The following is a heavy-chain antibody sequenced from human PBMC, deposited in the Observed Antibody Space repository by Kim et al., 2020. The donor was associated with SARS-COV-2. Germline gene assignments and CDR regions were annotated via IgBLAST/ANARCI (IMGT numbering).Heavy chain of an antibody. CDR2: ISSSSSYI. CDR1: GFTFSSYS. V-gene: IGHV3-21*01. J-gene: IGHJ6*02. Sequence: GGSLRLSCAASGFTFSSYSMNLVRQAPGKGLEWVSSISSSSSYIYYADSVKGRFTISRDNAKNSLYLQMNSLRAEDTAVYYCARDGGLFTDNYYGMDVWGQGTTVTVSS. CDR3: ARDGGLFTDNYYGMDV.